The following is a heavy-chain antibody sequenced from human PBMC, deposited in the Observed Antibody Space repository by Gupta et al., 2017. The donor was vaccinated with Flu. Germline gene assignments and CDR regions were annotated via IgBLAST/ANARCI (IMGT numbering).Heavy chain of an antibody. CDR3: ARFRSDDVGWDV. D-gene: IGHD1-1*01. CDR1: GYTFTALY. CDR2: INPNSGGT. V-gene: IGHV1-2*02. J-gene: IGHJ6*01. Sequence: QLQLVQSGAELKKPGASVTVSCRASGYTFTALYLHWVRQAPGQGLEWMGEINPNSGGTNYAQKVQGRVTMTRETSITTTYMRLNRRTDEDWAIYYCARFRSDDVGWDVGGQGTTVILSS.